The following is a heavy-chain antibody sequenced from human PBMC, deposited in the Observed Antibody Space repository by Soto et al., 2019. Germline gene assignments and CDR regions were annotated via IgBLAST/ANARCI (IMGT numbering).Heavy chain of an antibody. J-gene: IGHJ6*02. D-gene: IGHD2-21*01. CDR3: ARGERLYYAYYGMDV. CDR2: INTGNGNT. CDR1: GYNFTMYA. V-gene: IGHV1-3*04. Sequence: ASVKVSCKASGYNFTMYAMIWVRQAPGQRPEWMGWINTGNGNTKYSPKLQGRVTITRDTSASTAYMELSSLKSEDTAVYYCARGERLYYAYYGMDVWGQGSTVTVSS.